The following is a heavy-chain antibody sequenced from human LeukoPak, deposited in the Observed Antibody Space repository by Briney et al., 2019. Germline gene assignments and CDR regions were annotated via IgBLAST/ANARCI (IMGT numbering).Heavy chain of an antibody. D-gene: IGHD3-22*01. CDR1: GGSFSGYY. Sequence: SETLSLTCAVYGGSFSGYYWSWIRQPPGKGLEWIGEINHSGSTNYNPSLKSRVTISVDTSKNQFSLKLSSVTAADTAVYYCARRGRIGYYDSSGYSEDAFDIWGQGTMVTVSS. V-gene: IGHV4-34*01. CDR2: INHSGST. J-gene: IGHJ3*02. CDR3: ARRGRIGYYDSSGYSEDAFDI.